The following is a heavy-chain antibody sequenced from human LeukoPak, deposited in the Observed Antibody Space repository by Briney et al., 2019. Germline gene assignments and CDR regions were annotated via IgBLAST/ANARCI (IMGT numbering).Heavy chain of an antibody. J-gene: IGHJ4*02. CDR3: RREDSTMVLSLDH. V-gene: IGHV3-23*01. CDR1: GFPFSTYS. D-gene: IGHD3-10*01. CDR2: ISGRGDRT. Sequence: GGSLRLSCAASGFPFSTYSMTWVRQAPGKGMEWVSAISGRGDRTYYAESVKGRLTISRDNSKNTVSLQMNSLRAEDTAVYYCRREDSTMVLSLDHWGQGTPVIVSS.